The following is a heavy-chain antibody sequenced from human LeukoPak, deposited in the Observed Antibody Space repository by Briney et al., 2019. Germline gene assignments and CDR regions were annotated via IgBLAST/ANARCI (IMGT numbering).Heavy chain of an antibody. CDR3: ARQGVSGWYYVDY. J-gene: IGHJ4*02. Sequence: SETLSLTCTVSGVSISNNNYFWAWIRQSPEKGLEWIGSIYYIGSTYYTSSLKNRVTIAVDTSKNQFSLKLSSVTAADTAVYYCARQGVSGWYYVDYGGQETLVTVSP. V-gene: IGHV4-39*01. D-gene: IGHD6-13*01. CDR1: GVSISNNNYF. CDR2: IYYIGST.